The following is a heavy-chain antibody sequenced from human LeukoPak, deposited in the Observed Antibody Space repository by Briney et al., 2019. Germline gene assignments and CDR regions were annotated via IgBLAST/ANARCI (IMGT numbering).Heavy chain of an antibody. CDR3: ARVTYYDILTDSGDYGMDV. V-gene: IGHV7-4-1*02. CDR2: INTNTGNP. Sequence: ASVKVSCKASEYTFTSYAMNWVRQAPGQGLEWMGWINTNTGNPTYAQGFTGRFVFSLDTSVSTAYLQISSLKAEDTAVYYCARVTYYDILTDSGDYGMDVWGQGTTVTVSS. CDR1: EYTFTSYA. D-gene: IGHD3-9*01. J-gene: IGHJ6*02.